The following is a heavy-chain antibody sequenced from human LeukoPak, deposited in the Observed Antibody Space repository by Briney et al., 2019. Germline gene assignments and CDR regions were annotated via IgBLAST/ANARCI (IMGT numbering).Heavy chain of an antibody. CDR1: GYTFTGYY. J-gene: IGHJ4*02. CDR3: ARWMATVTTPDY. D-gene: IGHD4-11*01. V-gene: IGHV1-2*02. CDR2: FNPNSGDT. Sequence: ASVKVSCKASGYTFTGYYVHWVRQAPGQGLEWMGWFNPNSGDTNYAKKFQGRVTMTRDTSISTAYMELSRLRSDDTAVYYCARWMATVTTPDYWGQGTLVTVSS.